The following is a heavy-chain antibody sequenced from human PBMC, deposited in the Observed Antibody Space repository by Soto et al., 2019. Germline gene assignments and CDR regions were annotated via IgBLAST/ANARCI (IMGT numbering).Heavy chain of an antibody. Sequence: SQTLSLTCAISGDSVSSNSAAWNWIRQSPSRGLEWLGRTYYRSKWYNDYAVSVKSRITINPDTSKNQFSLQLNSVTPEDTAVYYCARGITGTNLYYYYGMDVWGQGTPVTVSS. CDR1: GDSVSSNSAA. J-gene: IGHJ6*02. CDR3: ARGITGTNLYYYYGMDV. V-gene: IGHV6-1*01. CDR2: TYYRSKWYN. D-gene: IGHD1-7*01.